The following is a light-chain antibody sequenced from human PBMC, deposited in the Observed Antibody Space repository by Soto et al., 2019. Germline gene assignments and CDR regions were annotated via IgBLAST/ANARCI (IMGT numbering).Light chain of an antibody. Sequence: EIVLTQSPGTLSLSPGERATLSCRASQSVSSSYLAWYQQKPGQAPRPLIYGASSRSIGIPDRFSGSGSGTDFTLIISRLESADFAVYYCQQYGSSPWTFGQGTKVEIK. J-gene: IGKJ1*01. CDR3: QQYGSSPWT. CDR1: QSVSSSY. CDR2: GAS. V-gene: IGKV3-20*01.